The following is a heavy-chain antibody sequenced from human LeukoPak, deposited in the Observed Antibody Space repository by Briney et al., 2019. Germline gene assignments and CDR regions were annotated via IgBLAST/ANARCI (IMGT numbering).Heavy chain of an antibody. Sequence: TSETLSLTCAVYGGSFSGYYWSWIRQPPGKGLEWIGEINHSGSTNYNPSLKSRVTISVDTSKNQFSLKLSSVTAADTAVYYCARGPGATASAFDIWGQGTMVTVSS. CDR3: ARGPGATASAFDI. J-gene: IGHJ3*02. D-gene: IGHD1-26*01. CDR2: INHSGST. CDR1: GGSFSGYY. V-gene: IGHV4-34*01.